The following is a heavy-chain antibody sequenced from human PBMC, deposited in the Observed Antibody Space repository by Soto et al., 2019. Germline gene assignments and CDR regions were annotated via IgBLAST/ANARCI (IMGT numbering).Heavy chain of an antibody. Sequence: ASVKVSCKASGYTFTSYGISWVRQAPGQGLEWMGWISAYNGNTKDAQKFKGRLIMTADTSTSTAYMELRSLRSDDAAVYYCARDRSSDYFYYYGLDVWGQGTTVTVSS. D-gene: IGHD6-6*01. CDR2: ISAYNGNT. V-gene: IGHV1-18*01. J-gene: IGHJ6*02. CDR3: ARDRSSDYFYYYGLDV. CDR1: GYTFTSYG.